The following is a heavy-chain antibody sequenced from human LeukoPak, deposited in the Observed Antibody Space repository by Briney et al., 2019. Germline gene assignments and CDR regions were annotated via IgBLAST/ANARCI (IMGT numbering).Heavy chain of an antibody. CDR2: ISPDGIYI. V-gene: IGHV3-23*01. CDR3: ASQRHHRVAVAGSFDY. J-gene: IGHJ4*02. D-gene: IGHD6-19*01. CDR1: GFTFSNYA. Sequence: GGSLRLSCAASGFTFSNYAMSWVRQTPGTGLEWLSAISPDGIYIYYADSVKGRFTTSRDNSKNTLYLQMNSLRAEDTAVYFCASQRHHRVAVAGSFDYWGQGTLVTVSS.